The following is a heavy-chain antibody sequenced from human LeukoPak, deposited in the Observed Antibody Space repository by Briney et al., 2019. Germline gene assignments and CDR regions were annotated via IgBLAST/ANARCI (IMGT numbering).Heavy chain of an antibody. CDR3: ARDRVDCSSTSCYYHFDY. J-gene: IGHJ4*02. CDR2: IYTSGST. V-gene: IGHV4-4*07. D-gene: IGHD2-2*01. Sequence: SETLSLTCTVSGGSLSSYYWSWVRQPAGKGLEWIGRIYTSGSTNYNPSLKSRVTMSVDTSKNQFSLKLSSVTAADTAVYYCARDRVDCSSTSCYYHFDYWGQGTLVTVSS. CDR1: GGSLSSYY.